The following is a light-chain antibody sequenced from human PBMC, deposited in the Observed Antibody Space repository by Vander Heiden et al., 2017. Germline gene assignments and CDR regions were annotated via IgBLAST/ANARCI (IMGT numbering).Light chain of an antibody. Sequence: EIVLTQSPGTLSLSPEERATLSCRASQSFSNNYLAWFQQKTGQAPRLLLYGASTRATGIPDRFSGSGSGTDFTLTISRLEPEDCAVYYCQQSATSPGTFGQGTKVEI. J-gene: IGKJ1*01. CDR1: QSFSNNY. CDR3: QQSATSPGT. CDR2: GAS. V-gene: IGKV3-20*01.